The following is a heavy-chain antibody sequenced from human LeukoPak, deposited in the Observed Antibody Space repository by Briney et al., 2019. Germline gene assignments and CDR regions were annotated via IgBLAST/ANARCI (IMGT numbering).Heavy chain of an antibody. J-gene: IGHJ3*02. CDR2: IDDTGNT. V-gene: IGHV4-39*01. CDR1: GGSIGSSTYY. CDR3: ARRVEDYYDSSGYYSDAFDI. D-gene: IGHD3-22*01. Sequence: KPSETLSLTCTVSGGSIGSSTYYWGWIRQPPGKGLEGIGSIDDTGNTYYNPSLKSRPTIYVDTSQNQFSLKLSSVTAADTAVYYCARRVEDYYDSSGYYSDAFDIWGQGTMVTVSS.